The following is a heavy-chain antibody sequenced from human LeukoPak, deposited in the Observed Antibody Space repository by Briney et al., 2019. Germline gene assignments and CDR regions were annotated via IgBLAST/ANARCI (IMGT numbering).Heavy chain of an antibody. V-gene: IGHV4-39*01. CDR2: IYHSGST. Sequence: SETLSLTCTVSGGSINTASYYWGWIRQPPGKGLEWIGSIYHSGSTYYNPSLKSRVTISVDTSKNQFSLKLSSVTAADTAVYYCASPIYFDWLEFDYWGQGTLVTVSS. J-gene: IGHJ4*02. CDR3: ASPIYFDWLEFDY. D-gene: IGHD3-9*01. CDR1: GGSINTASYY.